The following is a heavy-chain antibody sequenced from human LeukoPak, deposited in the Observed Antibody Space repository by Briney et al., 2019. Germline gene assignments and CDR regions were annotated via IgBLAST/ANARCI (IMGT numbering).Heavy chain of an antibody. J-gene: IGHJ1*01. CDR1: GFSFSSHW. Sequence: PGVSLRLSCAGSGFSFSSHWMSWARQAPGKGLEWVANTNGDGSENNYVDSVKGRFTISRDIAKKSLFLQMHSLRADDTAVYFCLREEGAGGQGTLVTVSS. CDR3: LREEGA. CDR2: TNGDGSEN. V-gene: IGHV3-7*01. D-gene: IGHD4/OR15-4a*01.